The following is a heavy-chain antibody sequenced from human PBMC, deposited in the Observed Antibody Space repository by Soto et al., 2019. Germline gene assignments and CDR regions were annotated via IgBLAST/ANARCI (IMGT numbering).Heavy chain of an antibody. CDR2: ISYDGSNK. Sequence: PGGSLRLSCAASGFTFSSYGMHWVRQAPGKGLEWVAVISYDGSNKYYADSVKGRFTISRDNSKNTLYLQMNSLRAEDTAVYYCAKDQYSIYCSGGSCSFDYWGQGTLVTVSS. CDR3: AKDQYSIYCSGGSCSFDY. CDR1: GFTFSSYG. V-gene: IGHV3-30*18. J-gene: IGHJ4*02. D-gene: IGHD2-15*01.